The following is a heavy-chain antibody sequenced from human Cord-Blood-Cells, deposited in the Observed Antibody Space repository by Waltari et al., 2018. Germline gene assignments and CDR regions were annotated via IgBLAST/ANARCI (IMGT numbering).Heavy chain of an antibody. CDR1: GYSISSGYY. Sequence: QVQLQESGPGLVKPSETLSLTCAVPGYSISSGYYWGWIRQPPGKGLEWIGSIYHSGSTYYNPSLKSRVTISVDTSKNQFSLKLSSVTAADTAVYYCARDSSSSDYWGQGTLVTVSS. CDR2: IYHSGST. V-gene: IGHV4-38-2*02. D-gene: IGHD6-6*01. J-gene: IGHJ4*02. CDR3: ARDSSSSDY.